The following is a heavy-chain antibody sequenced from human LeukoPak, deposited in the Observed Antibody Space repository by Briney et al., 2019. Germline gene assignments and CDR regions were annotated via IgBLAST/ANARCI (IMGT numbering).Heavy chain of an antibody. CDR2: ISWNSGSI. CDR3: AKDLTSSSSYFQH. Sequence: GGSLRLSCAASGFTFDDYAMHWVRQAPGKGLEWVSGISWNSGSIGYADSVKGRFTISRDNAKNSLYLQMNGLRAEDTALYYCAKDLTSSSSYFQHWGQGTLVTVSS. D-gene: IGHD6-6*01. J-gene: IGHJ1*01. V-gene: IGHV3-9*01. CDR1: GFTFDDYA.